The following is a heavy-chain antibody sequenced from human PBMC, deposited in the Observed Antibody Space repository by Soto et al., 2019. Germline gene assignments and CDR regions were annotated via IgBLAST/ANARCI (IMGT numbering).Heavy chain of an antibody. D-gene: IGHD3-10*01. Sequence: QVQLQESGPGLVKPSETLSLTCTVSGGSISSYYWSWIRQPPGKGLEWLGYIYYSGSTNYNPSSKSLVTLTVDTSKNQFPLKLSSVTAADTAVYYCARVALWFGEGSAIWFDPWGQGTLVTVSS. CDR3: ARVALWFGEGSAIWFDP. CDR2: IYYSGST. J-gene: IGHJ5*02. CDR1: GGSISSYY. V-gene: IGHV4-59*01.